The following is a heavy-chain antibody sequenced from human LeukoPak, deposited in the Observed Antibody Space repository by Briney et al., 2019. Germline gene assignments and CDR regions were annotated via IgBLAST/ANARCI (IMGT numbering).Heavy chain of an antibody. CDR1: GGSISSGDYY. D-gene: IGHD3-22*01. Sequence: PSETLSLTCTVSGGSISSGDYYWSWIRQPPGKGLEWIGYIYYSGSTYYNPSLKSRVTISVDTSKNQFSLKLSSVTAADTAVYYCARLGESYYYDSSGFPDYWGQGTLVTVSS. V-gene: IGHV4-30-4*08. J-gene: IGHJ4*02. CDR2: IYYSGST. CDR3: ARLGESYYYDSSGFPDY.